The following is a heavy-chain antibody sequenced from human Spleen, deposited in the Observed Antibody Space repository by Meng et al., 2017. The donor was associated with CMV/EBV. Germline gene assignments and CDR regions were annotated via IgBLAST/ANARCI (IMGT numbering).Heavy chain of an antibody. V-gene: IGHV3-30-3*02. J-gene: IGHJ4*02. Sequence: GGSLRLSCAASGFTFSSYAMHWVRQAPGKGLEWVAVISYDGSNKYYADSVKGRFTISRDNSKNTLYLQMNSLRAEDTAVYYCAKLELSGSNPYYWGQGTLVTVSS. CDR1: GFTFSSYA. D-gene: IGHD1-26*01. CDR3: AKLELSGSNPYY. CDR2: ISYDGSNK.